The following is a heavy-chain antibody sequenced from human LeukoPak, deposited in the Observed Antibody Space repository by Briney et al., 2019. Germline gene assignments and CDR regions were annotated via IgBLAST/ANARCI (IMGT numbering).Heavy chain of an antibody. CDR3: ARDRNSGTYYEYAFDI. Sequence: GASVKVSCKASGYIFTGYYMHWVRQAPGQGLEWMGWINPNSGGTSYAQKFQRRVTMTRYTSIRAAYMELSRLRSDDTAVYYCARDRNSGTYYEYAFDIWGQGTMVTVSS. J-gene: IGHJ3*02. CDR2: INPNSGGT. V-gene: IGHV1-2*02. D-gene: IGHD1-26*01. CDR1: GYIFTGYY.